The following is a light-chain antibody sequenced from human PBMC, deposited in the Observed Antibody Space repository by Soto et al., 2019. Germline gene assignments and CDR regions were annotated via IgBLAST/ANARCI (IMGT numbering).Light chain of an antibody. J-gene: IGKJ3*01. CDR3: QQRSNWPLT. CDR1: QSVSSY. CDR2: DAS. Sequence: EIVLTQSRATLSLSTGERATLSCRASQSVSSYLAWYQQKPGQAPRLLIYDASNRATGIPARFSGSGSGTDFTLTISSLEPEDFAVYYCQQRSNWPLTFGPGTKVDIK. V-gene: IGKV3-11*01.